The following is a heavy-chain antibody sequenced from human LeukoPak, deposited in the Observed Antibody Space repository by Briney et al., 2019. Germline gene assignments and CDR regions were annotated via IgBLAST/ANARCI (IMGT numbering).Heavy chain of an antibody. CDR3: ARGASLRPDEYFQH. CDR1: GGSISSGGYS. V-gene: IGHV4-30-2*05. Sequence: SETLSLTCAVSGGSISSGGYSWSWIRQPPGKGLEWIGYIYYSGSTYYNPSLKSRVTISVDTSKNQFSLKLSSVTAADTAVYYCARGASLRPDEYFQHWGQGTLVTVSS. D-gene: IGHD1-26*01. CDR2: IYYSGST. J-gene: IGHJ1*01.